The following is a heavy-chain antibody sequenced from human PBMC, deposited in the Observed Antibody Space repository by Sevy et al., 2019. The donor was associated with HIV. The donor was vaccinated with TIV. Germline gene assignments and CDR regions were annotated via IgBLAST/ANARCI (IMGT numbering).Heavy chain of an antibody. Sequence: ASVKVSCKASGYTFTNYGFSWVRQAPGQGLEWMGWISAYNGYTTYAQKLQDRVTMTTDTSTSTAYMELRSLRSDDTAVYYCARGLFGQQQVPIDAFDIWGQGTMVTVSS. D-gene: IGHD6-13*01. CDR3: ARGLFGQQQVPIDAFDI. V-gene: IGHV1-18*01. CDR1: GYTFTNYG. J-gene: IGHJ3*02. CDR2: ISAYNGYT.